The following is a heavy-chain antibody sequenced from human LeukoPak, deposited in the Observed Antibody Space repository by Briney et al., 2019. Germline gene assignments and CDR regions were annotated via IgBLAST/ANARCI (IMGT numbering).Heavy chain of an antibody. CDR2: ISFDGSNI. V-gene: IGHV3-30*04. J-gene: IGHJ4*02. CDR3: ARADYVSGWYPGHHFDC. D-gene: IGHD6-19*01. CDR1: GFTFSRYA. Sequence: PGRSLRLSCAASGFTFSRYAMHWVRHAPGKGLEWVAVISFDGSNIYYADSVKGRFTISRDNSKNTVYLQMNSLRVEDTAVYYCARADYVSGWYPGHHFDCWGQGTLVTVSS.